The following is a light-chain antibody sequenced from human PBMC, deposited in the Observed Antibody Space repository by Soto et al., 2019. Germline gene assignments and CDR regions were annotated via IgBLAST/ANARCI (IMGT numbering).Light chain of an antibody. CDR1: QAVPNN. Sequence: DIHLTQSPSFLSASVGDRVTITCRPSQAVPNNMAWYQQKPGEAPKLLIYAASTLYGGVPSRFSGSGSGTDFALTITSLQAEDFATYYCQQLRMYPSTFGGGTKVDIK. V-gene: IGKV1-9*01. CDR2: AAS. J-gene: IGKJ4*01. CDR3: QQLRMYPST.